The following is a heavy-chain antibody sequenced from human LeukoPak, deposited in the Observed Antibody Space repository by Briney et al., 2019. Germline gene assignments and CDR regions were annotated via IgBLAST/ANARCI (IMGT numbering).Heavy chain of an antibody. Sequence: GGSLRLSCAASKFTFSDYWMTWVRQAPGKGPEWVAYMNQLRNDKKYLDSVRGRFTISRDNAKNSLYLQMTSLRADDTAVYYCARGTYYYEFWGQGTLVTVSS. V-gene: IGHV3-7*04. D-gene: IGHD3-16*01. CDR3: ARGTYYYEF. J-gene: IGHJ4*02. CDR1: KFTFSDYW. CDR2: MNQLRNDK.